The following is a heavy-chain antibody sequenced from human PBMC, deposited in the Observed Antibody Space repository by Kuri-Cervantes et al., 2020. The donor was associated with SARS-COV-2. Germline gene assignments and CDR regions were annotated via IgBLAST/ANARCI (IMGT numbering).Heavy chain of an antibody. CDR1: GGSISSSSYY. J-gene: IGHJ5*02. CDR2: IYYSGST. Sequence: GSLRLSCTVSGGSISSSSYYWGWIRQPPGKGLEWIGSIYYSGSTYYNPSLKSRVTISVDTSKNQISLKLSSVTAADTAVYYCARARDWFDPWGQGTLVTVSS. V-gene: IGHV4-39*07. CDR3: ARARDWFDP.